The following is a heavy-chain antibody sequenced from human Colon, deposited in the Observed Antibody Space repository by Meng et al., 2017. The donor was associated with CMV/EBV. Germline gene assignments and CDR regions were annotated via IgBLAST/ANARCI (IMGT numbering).Heavy chain of an antibody. V-gene: IGHV3-30*04. CDR1: GFTFSDYA. D-gene: IGHD1-26*01. J-gene: IGHJ4*02. CDR2: ISYDGNHR. CDR3: ARVRLGATRDY. Sequence: GGSLRLSCAASGFTFSDYAVHWVRQAPGKGLEWVAHISYDGNHRYYADSMKGRFTISRDNSKNTLYLQVDSLRAEDTAVYYCARVRLGATRDYWGQGTLVTVSS.